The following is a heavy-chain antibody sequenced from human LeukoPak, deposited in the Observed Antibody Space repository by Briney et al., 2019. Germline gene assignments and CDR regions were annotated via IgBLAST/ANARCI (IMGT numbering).Heavy chain of an antibody. J-gene: IGHJ6*02. CDR1: GYALTELS. Sequence: ASVKVSCKVSGYALTELSIHRVRQSPGKGLAWMGGFDPEDGETIYAQKFQGRVTMTEGTSTDTAYMELSSLRSEDTAVYYCATEYGITMVRGVMIYYGMDVRGQGTTVTVSS. CDR2: FDPEDGET. D-gene: IGHD3-10*01. CDR3: ATEYGITMVRGVMIYYGMDV. V-gene: IGHV1-24*01.